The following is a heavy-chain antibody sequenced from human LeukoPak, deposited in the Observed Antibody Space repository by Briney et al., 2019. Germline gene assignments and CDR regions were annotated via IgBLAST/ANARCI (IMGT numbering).Heavy chain of an antibody. CDR1: GYTFTSYD. CDR3: ARVDNWNYEDY. D-gene: IGHD1-7*01. Sequence: ASVKVSCKASGYTFTSYDINWVPQATGQGLEWMGWMNPNSGNTGYAQKFQGRVTITRNTSISTAYMEVSSLRSEDTAVYYCARVDNWNYEDYWGQGTLVTVSS. J-gene: IGHJ4*02. V-gene: IGHV1-8*03. CDR2: MNPNSGNT.